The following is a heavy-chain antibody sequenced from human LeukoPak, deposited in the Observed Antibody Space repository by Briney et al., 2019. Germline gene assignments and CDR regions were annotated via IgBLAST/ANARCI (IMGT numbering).Heavy chain of an antibody. Sequence: SETLSLTCTVSGGSISSGDYYWSWIRQPPGKGLEWIGYVYYSGSTYYNPSLKRRVTISVDTSKNQFSLKLSSVTAADTGVYYCARGYCSSTSWYRRDYYYMDVWGKGTTVTVSS. D-gene: IGHD2-2*01. CDR2: VYYSGST. J-gene: IGHJ6*03. V-gene: IGHV4-30-4*08. CDR1: GGSISSGDYY. CDR3: ARGYCSSTSWYRRDYYYMDV.